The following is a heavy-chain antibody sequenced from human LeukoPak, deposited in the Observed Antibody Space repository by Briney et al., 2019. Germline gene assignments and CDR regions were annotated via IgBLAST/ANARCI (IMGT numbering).Heavy chain of an antibody. J-gene: IGHJ4*02. Sequence: SETLSLTCTVSGDSISSSSHHWGWIRQFPGKGLEWIGSIYYGRTTYYNPSLNNRVSISVVTSKNQFSLQLNSMSAADTAVYYCVRHDGRGGATMGALDSGGQGSLVTVSS. CDR2: IYYGRTT. CDR3: VRHDGRGGATMGALDS. D-gene: IGHD4/OR15-4a*01. V-gene: IGHV4-39*01. CDR1: GDSISSSSHH.